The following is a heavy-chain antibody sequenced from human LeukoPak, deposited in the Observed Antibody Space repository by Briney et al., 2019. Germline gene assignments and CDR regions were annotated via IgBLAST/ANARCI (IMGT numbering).Heavy chain of an antibody. J-gene: IGHJ6*02. Sequence: SETLSLTCTVSGGSISSSSYYWGWIRQPPGKGLEWIGSIYYSGSTYYNPSLKSRVTISVDTSKNQFSLKLSSVTAADTAVYYCARGRGAARGGSHYYYGMDVWGQGTTVTVSS. D-gene: IGHD6-6*01. CDR3: ARGRGAARGGSHYYYGMDV. CDR1: GGSISSSSYY. V-gene: IGHV4-39*01. CDR2: IYYSGST.